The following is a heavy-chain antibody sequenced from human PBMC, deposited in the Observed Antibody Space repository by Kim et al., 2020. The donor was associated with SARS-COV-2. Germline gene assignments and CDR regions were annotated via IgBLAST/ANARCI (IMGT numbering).Heavy chain of an antibody. CDR1: GFTFSDYY. CDR2: ISSSTGYT. Sequence: GGSLRLSCAASGFTFSDYYMTWIRQAPGRVLEWISYISSSTGYTNYADSLKGRVTISRDHAKNSLYLQLNILRAEDTAVYYCARVPVGSSSWYYFDYWG. J-gene: IGHJ4*01. V-gene: IGHV3-11*05. CDR3: ARVPVGSSSWYYFDY. D-gene: IGHD6-13*01.